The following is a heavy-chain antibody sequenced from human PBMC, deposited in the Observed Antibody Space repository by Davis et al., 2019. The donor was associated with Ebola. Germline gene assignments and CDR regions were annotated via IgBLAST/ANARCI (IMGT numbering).Heavy chain of an antibody. CDR1: GGSISSYY. CDR3: ARLVAGGGANNWFDP. D-gene: IGHD2-15*01. Sequence: SETLSLTCTVSGGSISSYYWSWIRQPPGKGLEWIGYIYYSGNTNYNPSLKSRVTISVDTSKNQFSLKLSSVTAADTAVYYCARLVAGGGANNWFDPWGQGTLVTVSS. J-gene: IGHJ5*02. CDR2: IYYSGNT. V-gene: IGHV4-59*08.